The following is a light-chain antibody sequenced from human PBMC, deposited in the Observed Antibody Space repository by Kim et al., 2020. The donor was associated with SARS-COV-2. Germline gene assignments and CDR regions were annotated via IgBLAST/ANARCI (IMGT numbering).Light chain of an antibody. CDR2: GKN. CDR1: SLRSYY. J-gene: IGLJ2*01. V-gene: IGLV3-19*01. CDR3: NSRDSSGNLV. Sequence: VALGQTVRITCQGYSLRSYYASWYQQKPGQAPVLVIYGKNNRPSGIPDRFSGSSSGNTASLTITGAQAEDEADYYCNSRDSSGNLVFGGGTKLTVL.